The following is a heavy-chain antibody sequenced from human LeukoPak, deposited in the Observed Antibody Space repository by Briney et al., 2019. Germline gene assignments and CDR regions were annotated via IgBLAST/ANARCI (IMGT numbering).Heavy chain of an antibody. CDR1: GGSISSSNW. CDR2: IYHSGST. CDR3: ARSNYDFWSGYWDYYFDC. D-gene: IGHD3-3*01. V-gene: IGHV4-4*02. J-gene: IGHJ4*02. Sequence: SETLSLTCAVSGGSISSSNWWSWVRQPPGKGLEWIGEIYHSGSTNYNPSLKSRVTISVDTSKNQFSLKLSSVTAADTAVYYCARSNYDFWSGYWDYYFDCWGQGTLVTVSS.